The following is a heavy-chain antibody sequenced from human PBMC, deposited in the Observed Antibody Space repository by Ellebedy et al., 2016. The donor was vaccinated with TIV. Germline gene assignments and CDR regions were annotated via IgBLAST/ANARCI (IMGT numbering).Heavy chain of an antibody. D-gene: IGHD6-13*01. CDR3: ATLTAADY. CDR2: IDTNTGNP. CDR1: GYTFTNYA. Sequence: AASVKVSCKATGYTFTNYAMNWARQAPGQGLEWMGWIDTNTGNPTYAQGFTGRFVFSLDTSVSTAYLQISSLKAEDTAVYYCATLTAADYWGQGTLVTVSS. V-gene: IGHV7-4-1*02. J-gene: IGHJ4*02.